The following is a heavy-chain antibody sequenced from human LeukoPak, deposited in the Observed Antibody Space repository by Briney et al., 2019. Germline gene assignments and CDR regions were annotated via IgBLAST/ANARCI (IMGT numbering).Heavy chain of an antibody. V-gene: IGHV3-53*01. Sequence: GGSLRLSCAASGFTVSSNYMSWVRQAPGKVLEWVSVIYSDGRIHSADSVKGRFTISRDDSKNTLSLQMNSLRAEDTAVYYCARESGYSYGLAGFFDYWGQGTLVTVSP. J-gene: IGHJ4*02. CDR3: ARESGYSYGLAGFFDY. CDR1: GFTVSSNY. CDR2: IYSDGRI. D-gene: IGHD5-18*01.